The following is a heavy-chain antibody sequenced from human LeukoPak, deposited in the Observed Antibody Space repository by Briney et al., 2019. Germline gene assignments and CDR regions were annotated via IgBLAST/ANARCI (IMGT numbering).Heavy chain of an antibody. CDR2: INPNSGGT. Sequence: GASVKVSCKASGYTFTGYYIHWVRQAPGQGLEWMGWINPNSGGTNYAQKFQGRVTMTRDTSISTAYMELSRLRSDDTAVYYCASTYYDYVWGSYRFYGMDVWGQGTTVTVSS. J-gene: IGHJ6*02. CDR3: ASTYYDYVWGSYRFYGMDV. D-gene: IGHD3-16*02. V-gene: IGHV1-2*02. CDR1: GYTFTGYY.